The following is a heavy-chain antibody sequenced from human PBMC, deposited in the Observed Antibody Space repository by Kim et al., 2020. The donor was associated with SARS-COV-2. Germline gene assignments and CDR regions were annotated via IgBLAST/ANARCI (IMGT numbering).Heavy chain of an antibody. CDR1: GFTFSSYE. CDR2: ISSSGSTI. V-gene: IGHV3-48*03. D-gene: IGHD1-26*01. CDR3: ARDPPSGSYPYYYYYGMDV. Sequence: GGSLRLSCAASGFTFSSYEMNWVRQAPGKGLEWVSYISSSGSTIYYADSVKGRFTISRDNAKNSLYLQMNSLRAEDTAVYYCARDPPSGSYPYYYYYGMDVWGQGTTVTVSS. J-gene: IGHJ6*02.